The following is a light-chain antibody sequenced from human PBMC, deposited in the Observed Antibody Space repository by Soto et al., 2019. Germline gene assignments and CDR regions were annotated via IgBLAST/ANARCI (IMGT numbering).Light chain of an antibody. CDR2: AVS. V-gene: IGLV2-14*03. CDR3: ISYTDRQSDL. CDR1: SSDIGSYDH. J-gene: IGLJ1*01. Sequence: QSVLTQPASVSGSPGQSMTISCSGTSSDIGSYDHVAWYQQFPGKSPKLIIYAVSDRPSGVSDRFSGSKSGISASLTISGLQTEDEADYYCISYTDRQSDLFGTGTKVTVL.